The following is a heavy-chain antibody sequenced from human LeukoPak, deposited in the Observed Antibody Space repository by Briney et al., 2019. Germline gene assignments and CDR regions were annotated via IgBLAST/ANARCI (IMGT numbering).Heavy chain of an antibody. CDR3: ARGGSGFDY. V-gene: IGHV4-59*11. J-gene: IGHJ4*02. Sequence: SETLSLTCTVSGGSISSHYWSWIRQPPGKGLEWIGYIYYSGSTNYNPSLKSRVTISVDTSKNQFSLELSSVTAADTAVYYCARGGSGFDYWGQGTLVTVSS. CDR2: IYYSGST. CDR1: GGSISSHY.